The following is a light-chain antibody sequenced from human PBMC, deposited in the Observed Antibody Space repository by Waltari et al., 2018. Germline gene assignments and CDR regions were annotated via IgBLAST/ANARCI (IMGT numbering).Light chain of an antibody. V-gene: IGKV3-11*01. J-gene: IGKJ2*01. CDR1: QSVSGY. Sequence: EIVLTQSPATVSFSPGERATLSCRASQSVSGYLAWYQQKPGQAPRLLLYDTSNRATGIPARFSGSGSGTDFTLTISSLEPEDFAVYYCQQYNSYPYTFGQGTKLEIK. CDR3: QQYNSYPYT. CDR2: DTS.